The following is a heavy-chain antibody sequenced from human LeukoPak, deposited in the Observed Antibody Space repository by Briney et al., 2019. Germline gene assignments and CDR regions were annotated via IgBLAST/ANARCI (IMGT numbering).Heavy chain of an antibody. J-gene: IGHJ4*02. CDR1: GFTFSSYA. CDR3: AKDPTGPRGSY. V-gene: IGHV3-23*01. CDR2: ISGSGGST. Sequence: GGSLRLSCAASGFTFSSYAMSWVRQAPGKGLEWVSAISGSGGSTYYADSVKGRFTISRDNSKNTLYLQMNSPRAEDTAVYYCAKDPTGPRGSYWGQGTLVTVSS. D-gene: IGHD1-14*01.